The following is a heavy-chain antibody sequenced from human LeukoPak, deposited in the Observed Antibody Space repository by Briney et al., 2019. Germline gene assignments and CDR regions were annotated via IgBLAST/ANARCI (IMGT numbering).Heavy chain of an antibody. Sequence: SVKVSCKASGYIFTSYGISWMRQAPGQGLEWMGGIIPIFGTANYAQKFQGRVTITADESTSTAYMELSSLRSEDTAVYYCARVNTYYYDSSGLDAFDIWGQGTMVTVSS. D-gene: IGHD3-22*01. CDR2: IIPIFGTA. J-gene: IGHJ3*02. CDR3: ARVNTYYYDSSGLDAFDI. CDR1: GYIFTSYG. V-gene: IGHV1-69*13.